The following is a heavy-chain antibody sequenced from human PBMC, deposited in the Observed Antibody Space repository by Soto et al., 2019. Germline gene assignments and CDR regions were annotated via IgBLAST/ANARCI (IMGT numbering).Heavy chain of an antibody. Sequence: GSLRLSCAASGXTFSSYGMNWVRQAPGKGLELVSSISSSSSYIYYADSVKCLFTIYIDNAKKSLYLQMNGLRAEDTAVYYCARGVGGGYSYGYYYYYGTDVWGQGTTATVSS. CDR3: ARGVGGGYSYGYYYYYGTDV. J-gene: IGHJ6*02. CDR2: ISSSSSYI. D-gene: IGHD5-18*01. V-gene: IGHV3-21*01. CDR1: GXTFSSYG.